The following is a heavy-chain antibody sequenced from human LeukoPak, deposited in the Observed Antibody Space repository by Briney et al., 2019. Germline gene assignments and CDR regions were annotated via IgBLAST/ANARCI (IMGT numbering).Heavy chain of an antibody. D-gene: IGHD1-26*01. V-gene: IGHV3-74*01. CDR1: GFTFSGYF. CDR2: INSDGGST. Sequence: GGSLRLSCAASGFTFSGYFMHWLRQAPGKGLVWMSRINSDGGSTTYADSVKGRFTISRDNAKNTLYLQMNSLRAEDTAVYYCATAFLGPTLNYWGQGTLVIVSS. CDR3: ATAFLGPTLNY. J-gene: IGHJ4*02.